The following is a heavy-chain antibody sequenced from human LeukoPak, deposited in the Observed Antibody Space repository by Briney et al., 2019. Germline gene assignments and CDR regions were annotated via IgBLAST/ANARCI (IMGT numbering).Heavy chain of an antibody. D-gene: IGHD4-23*01. CDR3: ARARILTVD. CDR2: IYSGGST. J-gene: IGHJ4*02. CDR1: GFTFSSYW. V-gene: IGHV3-53*01. Sequence: GGSLRLSCAASGFTFSSYWMSWVRQAPGKGLEWVSVIYSGGSTYYADSVKGRFTISRDNSKNTLYLQMNSLRAEDTAVYYCARARILTVDWGQGTLVTVSS.